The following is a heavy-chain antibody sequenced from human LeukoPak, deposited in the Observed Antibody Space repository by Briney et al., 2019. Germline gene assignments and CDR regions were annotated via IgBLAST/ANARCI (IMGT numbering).Heavy chain of an antibody. V-gene: IGHV1-46*01. CDR3: ARETSDDYVWGNYHYKHFYYQGLDV. D-gene: IGHD3-16*02. CDR1: GYTFTSYY. J-gene: IGHJ6*02. CDR2: INPSGGST. Sequence: ASVKVSCKASGYTFTSYYIHWVRQAPGQGLEWVGRINPSGGSTDYAQKFQDRVTMTRDTSTSTVYMDLNSLNSADTAVYYCARETSDDYVWGNYHYKHFYYQGLDVWGHGTTVTVSS.